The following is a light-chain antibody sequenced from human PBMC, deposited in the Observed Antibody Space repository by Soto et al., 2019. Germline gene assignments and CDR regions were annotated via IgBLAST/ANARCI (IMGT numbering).Light chain of an antibody. CDR1: SSDIGGYNH. CDR2: EVS. Sequence: SALTQPASVSGSPGQSITISCTGTSSDIGGYNHVSWYQQYPGQAPKLIIYEVSNRPSGISNRFSGSKSGNTASLTVSGLQAEDEADYYCSSFTSRTAPVFGTGTKLTVL. CDR3: SSFTSRTAPV. V-gene: IGLV2-14*01. J-gene: IGLJ1*01.